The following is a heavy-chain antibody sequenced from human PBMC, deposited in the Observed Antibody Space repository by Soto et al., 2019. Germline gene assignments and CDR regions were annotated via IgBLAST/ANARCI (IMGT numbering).Heavy chain of an antibody. CDR3: ARTDYGDGYYYYYMDV. D-gene: IGHD4-17*01. J-gene: IGHJ6*03. CDR2: IKQDGSEK. V-gene: IGHV3-7*01. Sequence: EGSLRLSCAASGFTFSSYWMSWVRQAPGKGLEWVANIKQDGSEKYYVDSVKGRFTISRDNAKNSLYLQMNSLRAEDTAVYYCARTDYGDGYYYYYMDVWGKGTTVTVSS. CDR1: GFTFSSYW.